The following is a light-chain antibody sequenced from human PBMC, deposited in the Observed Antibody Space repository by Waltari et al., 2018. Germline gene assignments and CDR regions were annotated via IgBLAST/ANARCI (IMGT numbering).Light chain of an antibody. CDR1: LGVGRT. CDR2: GPS. V-gene: IGKV3-20*01. J-gene: IGKJ1*01. CDR3: QHYVRLPAT. Sequence: CRASLGVGRTLAGYQPNPSLAPRLLSCGPSSRASGLPVRFSGSGSRADFSLTISRLEPVDFAVYYCQHYVRLPATFGQGTKVES.